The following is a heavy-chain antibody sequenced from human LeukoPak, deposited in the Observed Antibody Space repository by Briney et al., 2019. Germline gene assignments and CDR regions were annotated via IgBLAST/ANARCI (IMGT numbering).Heavy chain of an antibody. J-gene: IGHJ4*02. CDR2: IKQDGSET. CDR3: ARDKGDYDTSGSLFVF. V-gene: IGHV3-7*03. D-gene: IGHD3-22*01. Sequence: GGSLRLSCAASGFTFSRYWMSWVRQAPRKGLEWVANIKQDGSETYYVDSVKGRFTISRDDAKNSLYLQMNSLRAEDTAVYYCARDKGDYDTSGSLFVFGGQGTLVTVSS. CDR1: GFTFSRYW.